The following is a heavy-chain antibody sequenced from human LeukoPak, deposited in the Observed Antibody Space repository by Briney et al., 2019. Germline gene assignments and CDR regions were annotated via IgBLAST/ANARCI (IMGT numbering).Heavy chain of an antibody. V-gene: IGHV4-39*07. J-gene: IGHJ4*02. D-gene: IGHD6-19*01. CDR3: ARLIPVAGTDYFDS. CDR1: GGSISSSGYY. CDR2: IYYSGTT. Sequence: SETLSLTCTVSGGSISSSGYYWGWTRQPPGKGLEWIGSIYYSGTTYYNPSLQSRVTISLDRSRNQFSLKLSSVTAADTAVYYCARLIPVAGTDYFDSWGQGTLVTVSS.